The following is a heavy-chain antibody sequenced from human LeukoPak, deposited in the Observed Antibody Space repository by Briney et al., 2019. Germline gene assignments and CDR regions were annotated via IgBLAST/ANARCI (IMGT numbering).Heavy chain of an antibody. J-gene: IGHJ4*02. Sequence: PSETLSLTCTVSGGSISSSSYYWGWIRQPPGKGLEWIGSIYYSGVTYYNPSLKSRVTISVGTSKNQFSLKLSSVTASDTAVYYCARLALPGPIYYFDYWGQGTLVTVSS. D-gene: IGHD6-19*01. CDR2: IYYSGVT. V-gene: IGHV4-39*01. CDR1: GGSISSSSYY. CDR3: ARLALPGPIYYFDY.